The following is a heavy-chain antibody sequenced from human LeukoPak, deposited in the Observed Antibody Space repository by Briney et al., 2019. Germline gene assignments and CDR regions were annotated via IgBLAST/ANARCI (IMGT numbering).Heavy chain of an antibody. V-gene: IGHV4-39*07. Sequence: SETLSLTCTVSGGSINNTSYSWGWIRQPPGKGLEYIGSLYYSGSPYYNPSLKSRVTMSVGTSKNQFSLRLSSVTAADTAVYYCATLSPSYDFWSGYPDAFDIWGQGTLVSVPS. CDR2: LYYSGSP. CDR1: GGSINNTSYS. CDR3: ATLSPSYDFWSGYPDAFDI. J-gene: IGHJ3*02. D-gene: IGHD3-3*01.